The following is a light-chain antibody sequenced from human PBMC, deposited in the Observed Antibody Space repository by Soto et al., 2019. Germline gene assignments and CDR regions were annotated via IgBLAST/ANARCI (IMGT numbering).Light chain of an antibody. CDR3: TSYASSSTLYV. V-gene: IGLV2-14*01. Sequence: QSALTQPASVSGSPGQSITISCTGTSSDIGAYNYVSWYQQHPGKAPKLMIYDVSNRPSGVSNRFSGSKSGTTASLTISGLQAEDEADYYCTSYASSSTLYVFGTGTKLTVL. CDR2: DVS. CDR1: SSDIGAYNY. J-gene: IGLJ1*01.